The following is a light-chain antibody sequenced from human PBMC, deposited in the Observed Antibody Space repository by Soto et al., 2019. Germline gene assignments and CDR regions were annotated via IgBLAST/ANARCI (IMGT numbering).Light chain of an antibody. Sequence: QSVLTQPASVSGSPGQSITISCTGTSSDVGDYKFVSWYQQHPGKAPKLMIYEVSNRPSGTSNRFSASKSGNTASLTISGLQAEDEADYYCSSYTSSSTLIFGGGTQLTVL. CDR1: SSDVGDYKF. CDR3: SSYTSSSTLI. V-gene: IGLV2-14*01. CDR2: EVS. J-gene: IGLJ2*01.